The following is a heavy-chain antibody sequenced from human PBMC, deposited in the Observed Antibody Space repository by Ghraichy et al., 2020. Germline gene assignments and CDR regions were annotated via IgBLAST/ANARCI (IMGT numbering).Heavy chain of an antibody. V-gene: IGHV3-23*01. J-gene: IGHJ5*02. D-gene: IGHD3-22*01. CDR3: AKSPSYYDSSDYGGAA. Sequence: GGSLRLSCAASGFTFSSYAMSWVRQAPGKGLEWVSTISGDGGSTYYADSVKGRFTISRDNFQKTLDLQMNSLRAEDTAVYYCAKSPSYYDSSDYGGAAWGQGTLVTVSS. CDR2: ISGDGGST. CDR1: GFTFSSYA.